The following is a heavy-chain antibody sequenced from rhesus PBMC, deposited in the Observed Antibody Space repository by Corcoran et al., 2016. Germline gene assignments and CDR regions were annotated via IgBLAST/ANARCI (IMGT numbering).Heavy chain of an antibody. V-gene: IGHV4-76*01. D-gene: IGHD1-7*02. CDR1: GYSISSGYD. J-gene: IGHJ2*01. Sequence: QVQLQESGPGVVKPSETLSLTCAVSGYSISSGYDWSWIRQPPGKGPEWIGYVYGRSGSTSYNPSLKNRVTISKDTSKNQFSLKLSSVTAADTAIYYCARSSLLTGTTAHWYFDLWGPGTPITISS. CDR3: ARSSLLTGTTAHWYFDL. CDR2: VYGRSGST.